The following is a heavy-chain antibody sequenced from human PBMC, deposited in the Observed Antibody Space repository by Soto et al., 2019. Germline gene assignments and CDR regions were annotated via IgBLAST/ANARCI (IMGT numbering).Heavy chain of an antibody. CDR2: INHSGST. J-gene: IGHJ4*02. CDR3: ARVEYYYDSSGYYYGPFDY. D-gene: IGHD3-22*01. CDR1: GGSFSGYY. V-gene: IGHV4-34*01. Sequence: TSVTLSLTCAVYGGSFSGYYWSWIRQPPGKGLEWIGEINHSGSTNYNPSLKSRVTISVDTSKNQFSLKLSSVTAADTAVYYCARVEYYYDSSGYYYGPFDYWGQGTLVTVSS.